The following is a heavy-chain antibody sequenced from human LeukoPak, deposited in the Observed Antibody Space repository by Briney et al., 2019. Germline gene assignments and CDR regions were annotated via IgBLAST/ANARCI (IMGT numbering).Heavy chain of an antibody. CDR3: ARGYSSSWNNWFDP. D-gene: IGHD6-13*01. V-gene: IGHV4-59*01. CDR2: IYYSGST. CDR1: GGSISRYY. Sequence: SETLSLTCTVSGGSISRYYWSWIRQPPGKGLEWIGYIYYSGSTNYNPSLKSRVTISVDTSKNQFSLKLSSVTAADTTVYYCARGYSSSWNNWFDPWGRGTLVPVSS. J-gene: IGHJ5*02.